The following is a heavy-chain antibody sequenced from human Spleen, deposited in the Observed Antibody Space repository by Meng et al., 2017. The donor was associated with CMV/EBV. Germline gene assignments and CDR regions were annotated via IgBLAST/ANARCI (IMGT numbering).Heavy chain of an antibody. Sequence: ALVKVSCKASGYTFTSYGISWVRQAPGQGLEWMGWISAYNGNTNYAQKLQGRVTMTTDTSTSTAYMELRSLRSDDTAVYYCARGDRPASIAARPGFFWFDPWGQGTLVTVSS. D-gene: IGHD6-6*01. J-gene: IGHJ5*02. CDR2: ISAYNGNT. V-gene: IGHV1-18*01. CDR1: GYTFTSYG. CDR3: ARGDRPASIAARPGFFWFDP.